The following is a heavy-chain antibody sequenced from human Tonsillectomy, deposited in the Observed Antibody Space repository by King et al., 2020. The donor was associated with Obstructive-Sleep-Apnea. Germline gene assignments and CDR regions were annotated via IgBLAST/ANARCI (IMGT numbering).Heavy chain of an antibody. CDR1: GYSISSGYY. J-gene: IGHJ6*02. V-gene: IGHV4-38-2*02. CDR3: SYYGSGSYPGGMDV. D-gene: IGHD3-10*01. CDR2: IYHSGST. Sequence: VQLQESGPGLVKPSETLSLTCTVSGYSISSGYYWGWIRQPPGKGLEWIGSIYHSGSTYYNPSLKSRVTISVDTSKNQFSLKLSSVTAADTAVYYCSYYGSGSYPGGMDVWGQGTTVTVSS.